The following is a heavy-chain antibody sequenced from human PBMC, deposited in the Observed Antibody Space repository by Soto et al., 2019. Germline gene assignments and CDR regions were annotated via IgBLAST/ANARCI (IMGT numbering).Heavy chain of an antibody. CDR3: ARARPFDP. CDR1: GGSISSYY. Sequence: ASETLSLSCSVSGGSISSYYWSWIRQPPGKGLEWIGYIYYSGSTNYNPSLKSRVTISVDTSKSQFSLKLSSVTAADTAVYYCARARPFDPWGQGTLVTVSS. CDR2: IYYSGST. J-gene: IGHJ5*02. V-gene: IGHV4-59*01.